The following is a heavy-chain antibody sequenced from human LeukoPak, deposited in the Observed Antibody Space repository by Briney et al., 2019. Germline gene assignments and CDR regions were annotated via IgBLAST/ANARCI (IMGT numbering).Heavy chain of an antibody. CDR3: AKTRPLDSSSWSHGDY. D-gene: IGHD6-13*01. CDR2: ISGSGDST. Sequence: PGGSLRLSCVGSGFTSIAYALTWARQAPGKGLEWVSAISGSGDSTYYGDSVKGRFTISRDNSKNTLYLQMNSLRAEDTAVYYCAKTRPLDSSSWSHGDYWGQGTLVTVSS. J-gene: IGHJ4*02. V-gene: IGHV3-23*01. CDR1: GFTSIAYA.